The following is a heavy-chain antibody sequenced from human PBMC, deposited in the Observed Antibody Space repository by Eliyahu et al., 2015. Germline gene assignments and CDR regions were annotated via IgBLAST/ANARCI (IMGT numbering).Heavy chain of an antibody. CDR2: ISSNGGST. D-gene: IGHD3-16*01. J-gene: IGHJ6*03. Sequence: FSSYAMHWVRQAPGKGLEYVSAISSNGGSTYYANSVKGRFTISRDNSKNTLYLQMGSLRAEDMAVYYCARAPYDYYYYYMDVWGKGTTVTVSS. CDR1: FSSYA. V-gene: IGHV3-64*01. CDR3: ARAPYDYYYYYMDV.